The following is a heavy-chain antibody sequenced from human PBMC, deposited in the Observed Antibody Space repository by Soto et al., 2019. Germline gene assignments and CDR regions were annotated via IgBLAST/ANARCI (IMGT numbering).Heavy chain of an antibody. V-gene: IGHV1-69*02. D-gene: IGHD3-10*01. J-gene: IGHJ4*02. CDR2: IVPTRNIA. CDR3: ARGPTYSAGSYYIN. Sequence: QVQLVQSGAEVKKPGSSVEVSCKASGGSFSRYTFSWVRQAPGQGLEWMGRIVPTRNIANYAPKFQGRVSFSADKSTGTVYMELRSLTSADTAVYYCARGPTYSAGSYYINWGQGTLVTVS. CDR1: GGSFSRYT.